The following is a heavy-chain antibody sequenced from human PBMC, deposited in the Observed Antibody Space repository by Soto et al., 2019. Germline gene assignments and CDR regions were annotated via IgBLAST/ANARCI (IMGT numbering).Heavy chain of an antibody. CDR3: ARHICSSTSCESGYPDY. J-gene: IGHJ4*02. V-gene: IGHV4-30-4*07. CDR2: IYYSGST. Sequence: SETLSLTCAVSGGSISSGGYSWSWIRQPPGKGLEWIGYIYYSGSTDYDPSLKSRVTISVDTSKNQFSLKLSSVTAADTAVYYCARHICSSTSCESGYPDYWGQGTLVTVSS. CDR1: GGSISSGGYS. D-gene: IGHD2-2*01.